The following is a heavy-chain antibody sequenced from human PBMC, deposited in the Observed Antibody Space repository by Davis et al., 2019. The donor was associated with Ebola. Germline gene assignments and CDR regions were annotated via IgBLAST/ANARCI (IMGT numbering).Heavy chain of an antibody. CDR2: TYYSSKWYN. V-gene: IGHV6-1*01. CDR3: ARGWLRSGFDY. Sequence: HSQTLSLTCAISGDSVSGSSGAWNWIRQSPSRGLEWLGRTYYSSKWYNESALSVKSRITISADTAKNQLSLHLNSVTPEDTAVYYCARGWLRSGFDYWGQGALVIVSS. J-gene: IGHJ4*02. D-gene: IGHD5-12*01. CDR1: GDSVSGSSGA.